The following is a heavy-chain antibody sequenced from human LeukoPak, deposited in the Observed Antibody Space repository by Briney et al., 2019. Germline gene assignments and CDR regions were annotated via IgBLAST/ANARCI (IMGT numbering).Heavy chain of an antibody. CDR1: GSSISTYY. Sequence: SETLSLTCSVSGSSISTYYWSWIRQPPGKGLEWIGDIYYSGSTKYNPSLKSRVTISVDTSKNQFSLKLSSVTAADTAVYYCASGSSGSRIDYWGQGTLVTVSS. J-gene: IGHJ4*02. CDR2: IYYSGST. D-gene: IGHD3-10*01. CDR3: ASGSSGSRIDY. V-gene: IGHV4-59*01.